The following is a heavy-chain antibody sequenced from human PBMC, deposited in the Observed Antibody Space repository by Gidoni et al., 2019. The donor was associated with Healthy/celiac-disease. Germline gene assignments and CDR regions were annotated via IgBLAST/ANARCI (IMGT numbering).Heavy chain of an antibody. D-gene: IGHD2-21*02. J-gene: IGHJ4*02. CDR1: GFTSSSNG. CDR3: AKNPAYCGGDCYRK. V-gene: IGHV3-30*18. Sequence: QVQLVESGGGVVQPGRSLRLSCAAPGFTSSSNGMHWVRQAPGKGLGWVAVISYDGSNKYYADSVKGRFTIARDNSKNTLYLQMNSLRAGDTAVYYCAKNPAYCGGDCYRKGGQGTLVTVSS. CDR2: ISYDGSNK.